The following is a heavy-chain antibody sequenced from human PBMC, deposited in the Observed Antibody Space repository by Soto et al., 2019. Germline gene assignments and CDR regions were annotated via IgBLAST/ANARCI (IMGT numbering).Heavy chain of an antibody. CDR1: GGSISSGGYY. CDR2: IYYSGST. D-gene: IGHD3-3*01. V-gene: IGHV4-31*03. Sequence: ASETLSLTCTVSGGSISSGGYYWSWIRQHPGKGLEWIGYIYYSGSTYYNPSLKSRVTISVDTSKNQFSLKLSSVTAADTAVYYCARDSATIFGVMDVWGQGTTVTVSS. J-gene: IGHJ6*02. CDR3: ARDSATIFGVMDV.